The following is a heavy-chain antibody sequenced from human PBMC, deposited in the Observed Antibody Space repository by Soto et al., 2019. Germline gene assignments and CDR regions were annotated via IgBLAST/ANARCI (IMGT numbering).Heavy chain of an antibody. Sequence: PSETLSLTCTVAGGSITSYNWSWIRQPPGKGLEWIGYIYYSGSTNYNPSLKSRVTISVDTSKNQFSLKLSSVTAADTAVYYCARDRGGSYYYGMDVWGQGTTVTGSS. J-gene: IGHJ6*02. V-gene: IGHV4-59*01. CDR2: IYYSGST. D-gene: IGHD3-16*01. CDR1: GGSITSYN. CDR3: ARDRGGSYYYGMDV.